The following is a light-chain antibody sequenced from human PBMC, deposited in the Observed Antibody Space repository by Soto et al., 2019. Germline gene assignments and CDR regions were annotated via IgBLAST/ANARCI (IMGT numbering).Light chain of an antibody. CDR1: QSVSSSY. J-gene: IGKJ2*01. CDR3: QKYGSSPYI. V-gene: IGKV3-20*01. Sequence: EIVLTQSPGTLSLSPGERATLSCRASQSVSSSYLAWYQQKPGQAPRLLIYGASSRATGIPDRFSGSGSGTDFPLTISRLEPEVFEVYYCQKYGSSPYIFGKGPKLEIK. CDR2: GAS.